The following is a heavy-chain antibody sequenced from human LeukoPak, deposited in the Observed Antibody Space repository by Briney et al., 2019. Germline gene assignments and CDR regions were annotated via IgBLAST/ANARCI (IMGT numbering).Heavy chain of an antibody. CDR1: GYSFTSYW. Sequence: GESLKISCKGSGYSFTSYWIGWVRQMPGKGLEWMGIIYPGDSDTRYSPSFQGQVTISADKSISTAYLQWSGLKASDTAMYYCARLGCSSTSCYSYYYYSMDVWGKGTTVTVSS. J-gene: IGHJ6*03. CDR2: IYPGDSDT. D-gene: IGHD2-2*02. CDR3: ARLGCSSTSCYSYYYYSMDV. V-gene: IGHV5-51*01.